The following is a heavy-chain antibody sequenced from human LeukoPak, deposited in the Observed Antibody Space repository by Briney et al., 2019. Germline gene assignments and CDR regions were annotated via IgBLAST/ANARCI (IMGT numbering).Heavy chain of an antibody. V-gene: IGHV3-33*08. CDR3: ARDQEVGIAVAGTGGRYYYYYYGMDV. CDR1: GFTVSSNY. CDR2: IWYDGSNK. J-gene: IGHJ6*02. Sequence: PGGSLRLSCAASGFTVSSNYMSWVRQAPGKGLEWVAVIWYDGSNKYYADSVKGRFTISRDNSKNTLYLQMNSLRAEDTAVYYCARDQEVGIAVAGTGGRYYYYYYGMDVWGQGTTVTVSS. D-gene: IGHD6-19*01.